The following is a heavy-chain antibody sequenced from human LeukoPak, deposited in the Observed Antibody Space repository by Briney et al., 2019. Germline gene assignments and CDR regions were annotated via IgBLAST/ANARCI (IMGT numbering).Heavy chain of an antibody. V-gene: IGHV3-21*01. CDR3: ASVSSSLAFDI. J-gene: IGHJ3*02. D-gene: IGHD6-6*01. CDR2: ISSSSSYI. CDR1: GFTFSSYS. Sequence: GGSLRLSCAASGFTFSSYSMNWVRQAPGKGLEWVSSISSSSSYIYYADSVKGRFTISRDNAKNSLYLQMNSLRAEDTAVYYYASVSSSLAFDIWGQGTMVTVSS.